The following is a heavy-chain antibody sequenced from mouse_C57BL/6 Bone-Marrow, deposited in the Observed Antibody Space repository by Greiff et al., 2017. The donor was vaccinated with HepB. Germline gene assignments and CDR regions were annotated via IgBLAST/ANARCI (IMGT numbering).Heavy chain of an antibody. CDR1: GYTFTSYW. CDR2: IYPGSGST. Sequence: VQLQQPGAELVKPGASVKMSCKASGYTFTSYWITWVKQRPGQGLEWIGDIYPGSGSTNYNEKFKSKATLTVDTSSSTAYMQLSSLTSEDSAVYYCARGGYYSNYVWFAYWGQGTLVTVSA. V-gene: IGHV1-55*01. J-gene: IGHJ3*01. CDR3: ARGGYYSNYVWFAY. D-gene: IGHD2-5*01.